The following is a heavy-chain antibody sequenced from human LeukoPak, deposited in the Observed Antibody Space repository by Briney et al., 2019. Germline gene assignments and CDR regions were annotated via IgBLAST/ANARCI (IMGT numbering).Heavy chain of an antibody. D-gene: IGHD3-10*01. CDR3: ARQYYYGSGSYYNGVPFPFDP. V-gene: IGHV1-18*04. CDR1: GYTFTSYG. Sequence: ASVKVSCKASGYTFTSYGISWVRQAPGQGLEWMGWISAYNGNTNYAQKLQGRVTMTTDTSTSTAHMELRSLRSDDTAVYYCARQYYYGSGSYYNGVPFPFDPWGQGTLVTVSS. CDR2: ISAYNGNT. J-gene: IGHJ5*02.